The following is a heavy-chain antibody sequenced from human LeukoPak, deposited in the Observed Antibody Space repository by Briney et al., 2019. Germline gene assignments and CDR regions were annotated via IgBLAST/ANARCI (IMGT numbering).Heavy chain of an antibody. CDR1: GYVFSGYG. Sequence: PGGSLRLSCAASGYVFSGYGMHWVRQAPGKGLEWAAVIWFGGSRRYYADSVKGRFTISRDDSKSTLYLEMNSLRAEDTAVYYCARFYGDYQAFDIWGQGTTVTVSS. CDR2: IWFGGSRR. CDR3: ARFYGDYQAFDI. J-gene: IGHJ3*02. D-gene: IGHD4-17*01. V-gene: IGHV3-33*01.